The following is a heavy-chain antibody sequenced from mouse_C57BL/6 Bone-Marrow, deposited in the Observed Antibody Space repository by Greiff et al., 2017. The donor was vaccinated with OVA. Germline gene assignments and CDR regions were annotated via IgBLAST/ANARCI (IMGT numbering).Heavy chain of an antibody. Sequence: EVQLVESGEGLVKPGGSLKLSCAASGFTFSSYAMSWVRQTPEKRLEWVAYISSGGDYIYYADTVKSRFTISRDNARNTLYLQMSSLKSEDTAMYYCTRDHSNYVEFAYWGQGTLVTVSA. CDR1: GFTFSSYA. V-gene: IGHV5-9-1*02. CDR3: TRDHSNYVEFAY. CDR2: ISSGGDYI. D-gene: IGHD2-5*01. J-gene: IGHJ3*01.